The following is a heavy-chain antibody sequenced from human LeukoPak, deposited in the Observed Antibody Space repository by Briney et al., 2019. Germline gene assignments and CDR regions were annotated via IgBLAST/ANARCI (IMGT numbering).Heavy chain of an antibody. Sequence: GGSLRLSCAASGFTFSSYGMHWVRQAPGKGLEWVAVIWYDGSNKYYADSVKGRFTISRDNSKNTVYLQMNSLRAEDTAVYYCARDRSYDILTGYYYYGMDVWGQGTTVTVSS. CDR1: GFTFSSYG. CDR3: ARDRSYDILTGYYYYGMDV. CDR2: IWYDGSNK. J-gene: IGHJ6*02. V-gene: IGHV3-33*01. D-gene: IGHD3-9*01.